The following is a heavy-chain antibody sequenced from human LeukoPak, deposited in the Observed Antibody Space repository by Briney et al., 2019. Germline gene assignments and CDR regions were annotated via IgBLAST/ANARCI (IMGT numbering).Heavy chain of an antibody. CDR3: ARDGTAAGLYFDL. V-gene: IGHV3-7*01. J-gene: IGHJ4*01. CDR2: IKQDGGEK. Sequence: PGGSLRLSCAASGFTFDDYGMNWVRQAPGKGLEWVASIKQDGGEKSYVDSVKGRFTISRDNAKNSLYLQMSSLRAEDTAVYYCARDGTAAGLYFDLWGQGTLVTVSS. CDR1: GFTFDDYG. D-gene: IGHD6-13*01.